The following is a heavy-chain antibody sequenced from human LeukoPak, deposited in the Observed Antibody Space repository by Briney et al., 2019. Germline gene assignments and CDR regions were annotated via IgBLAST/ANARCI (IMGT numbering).Heavy chain of an antibody. D-gene: IGHD6-19*01. CDR2: IWYDGTNK. V-gene: IGHV3-33*01. CDR1: GFTFSNYG. J-gene: IGHJ5*02. Sequence: GGSLRLSCAASGFTFSNYGMHWVRQAPGKGLEWVAVIWYDGTNKYYADSVKGRFTISRDNSKNTLYLQMNSLRAEDTAVYYCARDLLGTSSGWFDPWDQGTLVTVSS. CDR3: ARDLLGTSSGWFDP.